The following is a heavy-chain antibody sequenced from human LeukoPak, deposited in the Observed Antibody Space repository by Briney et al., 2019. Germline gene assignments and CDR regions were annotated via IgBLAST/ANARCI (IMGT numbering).Heavy chain of an antibody. CDR3: ARISGVSNGEYQGDYYYYGMDV. Sequence: GESLKISCKGSGYSFTSYWIGWVRQMPGKGLEWMGNIYPGDSETRSSPSFQGQVTISVDKSISTAYLQWSGLKASDSAMYYCARISGVSNGEYQGDYYYYGMDVWGQGTTVAVS. J-gene: IGHJ6*02. CDR2: IYPGDSET. D-gene: IGHD3-10*01. V-gene: IGHV5-51*01. CDR1: GYSFTSYW.